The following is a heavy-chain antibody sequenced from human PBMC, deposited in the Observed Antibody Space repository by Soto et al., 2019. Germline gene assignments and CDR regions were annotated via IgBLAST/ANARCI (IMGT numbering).Heavy chain of an antibody. J-gene: IGHJ4*02. D-gene: IGHD6-19*01. V-gene: IGHV3-11*05. CDR1: GFTFSAVY. Sequence: QVQLEESGGGLVKPGGSLRLSCAASGFTFSAVYMSWIRQAPNKGLEYISYISSSGTSANYADSVKGRFTISRDNAKNSLYLQMNSLRAEDPAVYYCARERGAVTGQYFDYWGQGALVTVSS. CDR2: ISSSGTSA. CDR3: ARERGAVTGQYFDY.